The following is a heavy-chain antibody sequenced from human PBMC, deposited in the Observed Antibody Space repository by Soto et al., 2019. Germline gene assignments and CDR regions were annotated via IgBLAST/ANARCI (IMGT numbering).Heavy chain of an antibody. CDR2: ISSSGSTI. Sequence: EVQLVQSGGGLVQPGGSLRLPCAASGLTFTSFSINWVRQAPGKGLGWVSFISSSGSTIYYADSVKGLFSISRDNGKNSVYLQMNSLRDEDAVVYYSAREHNDLWSGDPDYWGQGTLVTVSS. V-gene: IGHV3-48*02. D-gene: IGHD3-3*01. CDR1: GLTFTSFS. CDR3: AREHNDLWSGDPDY. J-gene: IGHJ4*01.